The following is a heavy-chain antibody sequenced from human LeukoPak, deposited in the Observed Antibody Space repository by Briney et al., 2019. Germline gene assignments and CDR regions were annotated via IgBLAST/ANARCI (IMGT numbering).Heavy chain of an antibody. CDR1: GYAFTNYG. V-gene: IGHV1-18*01. D-gene: IGHD4-23*01. Sequence: ASVKVSCKASGYAFTNYGITWVRQAPAQGLEWLGWISTFNGNTNYAQKLQDRVTMTTDTSTSTAYLELRSLRSDDTAVYYCARRHLIGNGYFDHWGQGTLVTVSS. J-gene: IGHJ4*02. CDR2: ISTFNGNT. CDR3: ARRHLIGNGYFDH.